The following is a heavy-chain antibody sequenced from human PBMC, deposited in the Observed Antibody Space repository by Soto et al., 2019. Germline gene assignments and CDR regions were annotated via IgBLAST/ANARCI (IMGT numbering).Heavy chain of an antibody. CDR2: IYPADSDT. V-gene: IGHV5-51*01. J-gene: IGHJ3*02. CDR1: GYTFSSYW. CDR3: ARGMIISCFGAFDI. Sequence: GESLKISCKSSGYTFSSYWIGWVRQMPGRGLEWMGIIYPADSDTRYSPSFQGQVTISADKSINTAYLQWSSLKASDTAIYYCARGMIISCFGAFDIWGRGTKVTVSS. D-gene: IGHD3-10*01.